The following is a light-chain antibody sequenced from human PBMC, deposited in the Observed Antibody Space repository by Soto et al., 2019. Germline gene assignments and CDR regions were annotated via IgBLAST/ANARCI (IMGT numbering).Light chain of an antibody. CDR1: QSVSSSY. V-gene: IGKV3-20*01. Sequence: ESVLTQSPGTLSLSPGESATLSCRASQSVSSSYLAWYQQKPGQAPRLLIYGASSRATGIPDRFSGSGSGTYVTLTISRLEPEDFAVYYCHQYDSSPLTFGGGTKVEIK. CDR2: GAS. CDR3: HQYDSSPLT. J-gene: IGKJ4*01.